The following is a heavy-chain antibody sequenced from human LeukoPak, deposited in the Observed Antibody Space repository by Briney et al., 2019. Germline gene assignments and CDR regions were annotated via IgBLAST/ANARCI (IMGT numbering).Heavy chain of an antibody. CDR2: INPSGGST. D-gene: IGHD3-22*01. CDR3: ARDFHHYYDSSGLVVYY. V-gene: IGHV1-46*01. J-gene: IGHJ4*02. Sequence: ASVKVSCKASGYTFTAYYMQWVRQAPGQGLEWMGIINPSGGSTSYAQKFQGRVTMTRDTSTSTVYMELSSLRSEDTGVYYCARDFHHYYDSSGLVVYYWGQGTLVTVSS. CDR1: GYTFTAYY.